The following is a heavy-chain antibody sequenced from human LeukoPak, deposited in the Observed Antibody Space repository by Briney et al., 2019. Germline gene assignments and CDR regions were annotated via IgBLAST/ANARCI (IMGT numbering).Heavy chain of an antibody. D-gene: IGHD6-19*01. CDR1: GFTFRSYW. V-gene: IGHV3-21*01. CDR3: ARDMVSSGWLYDY. Sequence: GGSLRLSCAASGFTFRSYWMSWVRQAPGKGLEWVSSISSSSSYIYYADSVKGRFTISRDNAKNSLYLQMDSLRAEDTAVYYCARDMVSSGWLYDYWGQGTLVTVSS. CDR2: ISSSSSYI. J-gene: IGHJ4*02.